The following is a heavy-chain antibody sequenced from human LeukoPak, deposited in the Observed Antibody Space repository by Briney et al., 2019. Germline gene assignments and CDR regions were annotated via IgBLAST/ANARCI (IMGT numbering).Heavy chain of an antibody. Sequence: AGGSLRLSCAASGFTFSSYSMNWVRQAPGKGLEWVSSISSSSSYKYYADPVKGRSTISRYNHKNSLYLQMNSLRAEDTAVYYCARAIFGVVHDAFDIWGQGTMVTVSS. D-gene: IGHD3-3*01. CDR2: ISSSSSYK. CDR1: GFTFSSYS. J-gene: IGHJ3*02. V-gene: IGHV3-21*01. CDR3: ARAIFGVVHDAFDI.